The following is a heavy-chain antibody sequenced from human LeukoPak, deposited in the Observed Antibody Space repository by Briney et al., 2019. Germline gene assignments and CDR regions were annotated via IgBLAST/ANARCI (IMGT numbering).Heavy chain of an antibody. CDR2: IDSDGSSR. V-gene: IGHV3-74*01. CDR3: ARDIRYSSSY. D-gene: IGHD6-6*01. J-gene: IGHJ4*02. Sequence: AGGSLRLSCVASGFTFSNYWMNWVRQAPGKGLVWVSRIDSDGSSRSYTDAVKGRFTISRDNAKNSLYLQMNSLRAEDTAVYYCARDIRYSSSYWGQGTLVTVSS. CDR1: GFTFSNYW.